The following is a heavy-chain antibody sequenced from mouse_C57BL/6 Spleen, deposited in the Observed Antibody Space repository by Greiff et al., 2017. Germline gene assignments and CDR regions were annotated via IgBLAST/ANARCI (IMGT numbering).Heavy chain of an antibody. Sequence: EVKVVESGGDLVKPGGSLKLSCAASGFTFSSYGMSWVRQTTDKRLEWVATISSGGSYTYYPDSVKGRFTISRDNAKNTLYLQMSSLKSEDTAMYYCARQDDGYPWFAYWGQGTLVTVSA. D-gene: IGHD2-3*01. V-gene: IGHV5-6*01. CDR1: GFTFSSYG. J-gene: IGHJ3*01. CDR3: ARQDDGYPWFAY. CDR2: ISSGGSYT.